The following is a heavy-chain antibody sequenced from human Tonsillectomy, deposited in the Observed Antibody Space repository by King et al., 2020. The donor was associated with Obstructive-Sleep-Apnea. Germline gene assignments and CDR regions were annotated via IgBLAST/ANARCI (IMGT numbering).Heavy chain of an antibody. CDR2: IYPSDSYT. CDR3: ARDYGANSVN. CDR1: GYSFTSFW. V-gene: IGHV5-10-1*01. Sequence: QLVQSGAEVKKPGESLRISCKGSGYSFTSFWISWVRQMPGKGLEWMGRIYPSDSYTNYSPSFQGHVTLSVDKSITPAYLQWSSLKASDTAMYYCARDYGANSVNWGQGTLVTVSS. D-gene: IGHD4-23*01. J-gene: IGHJ4*02.